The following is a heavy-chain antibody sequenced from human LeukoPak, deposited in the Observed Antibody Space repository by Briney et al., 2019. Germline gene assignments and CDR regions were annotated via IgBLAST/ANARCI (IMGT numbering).Heavy chain of an antibody. CDR1: GYKFSSYW. D-gene: IGHD1-26*01. J-gene: IGHJ4*02. CDR2: TYPGDSDT. CDR3: ARRRDLYSGSYYPFDY. Sequence: GESLKISCKGSGYKFSSYWVGWVRQMPGKGLEWMAITYPGDSDTRISPSFQGQVTISADKSTSTAYLQWSSLKASDTAMYYCARRRDLYSGSYYPFDYWGQGTLVTVSS. V-gene: IGHV5-51*01.